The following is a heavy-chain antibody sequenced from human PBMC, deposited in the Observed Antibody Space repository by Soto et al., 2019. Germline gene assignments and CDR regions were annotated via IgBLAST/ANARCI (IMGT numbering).Heavy chain of an antibody. Sequence: ASVKGSCKVSGYTLTELSMHWVRQAPGKGLEWMGGFDPEDGETIYAQKFQGRVTMTEDTSTDTAYMELSSLRSEDTAVYYCATTPYNWNDFDYWGQGTLVTSPQ. V-gene: IGHV1-24*01. CDR2: FDPEDGET. D-gene: IGHD1-20*01. CDR3: ATTPYNWNDFDY. J-gene: IGHJ4*02. CDR1: GYTLTELS.